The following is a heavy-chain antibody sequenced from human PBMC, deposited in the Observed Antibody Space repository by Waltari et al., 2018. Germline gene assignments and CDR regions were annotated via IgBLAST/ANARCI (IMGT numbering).Heavy chain of an antibody. CDR2: IIPIFGTA. CDR3: ARGRGVWGGSYYVVDY. CDR1: GGTFSSYA. D-gene: IGHD1-26*01. Sequence: QVQLVQSGAEVKKPGSSVKVSCKASGGTFSSYAISWVRQAPGQGLEWMGGIIPIFGTANYAQSFQGRATITADKSTSTAYMELGSLRSEDTAVYYCARGRGVWGGSYYVVDYWGQGTLVTVSS. V-gene: IGHV1-69*14. J-gene: IGHJ4*02.